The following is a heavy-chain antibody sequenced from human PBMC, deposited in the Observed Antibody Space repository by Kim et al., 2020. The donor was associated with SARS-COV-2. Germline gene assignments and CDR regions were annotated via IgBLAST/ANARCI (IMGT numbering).Heavy chain of an antibody. V-gene: IGHV3-9*01. Sequence: ADSVKGRFTISRDNAKNSLYLQMNSLRAEDTALYYCAKGHPIAVASYFDYWGQGTLVTVSS. D-gene: IGHD6-19*01. CDR3: AKGHPIAVASYFDY. J-gene: IGHJ4*02.